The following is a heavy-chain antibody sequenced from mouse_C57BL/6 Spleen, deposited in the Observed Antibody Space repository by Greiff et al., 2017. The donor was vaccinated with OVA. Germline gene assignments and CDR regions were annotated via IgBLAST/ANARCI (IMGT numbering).Heavy chain of an antibody. Sequence: VQLQESGPELVKPGASVKISCKASGYAFSSSLMNWVKQRPGQGLEWIGRIYPGDGDTYYNGKFKGKATLTADKSSRTAYMQLSSLTSEDSAVYFCARDSSGYYFDYWGQGTTLTVSA. D-gene: IGHD3-2*02. CDR3: ARDSSGYYFDY. J-gene: IGHJ2*01. CDR2: IYPGDGDT. V-gene: IGHV1-82*01. CDR1: GYAFSSSL.